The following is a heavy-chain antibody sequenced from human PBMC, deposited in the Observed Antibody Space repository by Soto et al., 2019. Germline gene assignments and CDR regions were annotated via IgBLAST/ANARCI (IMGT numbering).Heavy chain of an antibody. D-gene: IGHD6-19*01. CDR3: AREGVVGSGWYMEGYYGMDV. CDR1: GFTVSSNY. V-gene: IGHV3-53*01. CDR2: IYSGGST. J-gene: IGHJ6*02. Sequence: GGSLRLSCAASGFTVSSNYMSWVRQAPGKGLEWVSVIYSGGSTYYADSVKGRFTISKDNSKNTLYLQMNSLRAEDTAVYYCAREGVVGSGWYMEGYYGMDVWGQGTTVTVSS.